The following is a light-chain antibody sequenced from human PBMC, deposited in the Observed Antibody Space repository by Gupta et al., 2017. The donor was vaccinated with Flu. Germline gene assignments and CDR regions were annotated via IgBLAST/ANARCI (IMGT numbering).Light chain of an antibody. CDR1: QNIGTS. CDR2: YAS. V-gene: IGKV6-21*01. J-gene: IGKJ1*01. Sequence: KEKVTITCRASQNIGTSLNWYQHKPNQSPKLLIKYASQSFSGVPSRFSGSGSGTDFTLTINNLETEDAATYYCHQSSNLPWTFGQGTKVEIK. CDR3: HQSSNLPWT.